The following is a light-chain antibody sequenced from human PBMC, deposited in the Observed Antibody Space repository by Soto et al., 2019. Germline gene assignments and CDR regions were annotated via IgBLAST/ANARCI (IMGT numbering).Light chain of an antibody. J-gene: IGKJ4*01. CDR2: GAS. CDR1: QGVTTH. V-gene: IGKV3-15*01. CDR3: QQYNTSPLT. Sequence: EIVMTQSPATLSVSPGERATLSCRASQGVTTHLAWYQQKPGQAPRLLIYGASTRSNGIPARFSGSGSGTEFTLTFSSMQSEDFAVYYCQQYNTSPLTFGGGNKVEIK.